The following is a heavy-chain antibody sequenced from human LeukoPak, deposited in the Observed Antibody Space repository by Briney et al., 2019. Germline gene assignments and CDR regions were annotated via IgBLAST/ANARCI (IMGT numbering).Heavy chain of an antibody. CDR2: ISAYNGNT. CDR1: GYTFTSYG. D-gene: IGHD3-3*01. V-gene: IGHV1-18*01. Sequence: ASVKVSCKASGYTFTSYGISWVRQAPGQGLEWMGWISAYNGNTNYAQKPQGRVTMTTDTSTSTAYMELRSLRSDDTAVYYCARVNDFWSGYRYYYYGMDVWGQGTTVTVSS. J-gene: IGHJ6*02. CDR3: ARVNDFWSGYRYYYYGMDV.